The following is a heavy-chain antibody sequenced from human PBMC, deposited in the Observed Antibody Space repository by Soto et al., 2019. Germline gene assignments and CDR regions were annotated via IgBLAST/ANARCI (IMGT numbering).Heavy chain of an antibody. Sequence: QVQLVQSGAEVRKPGASVKLSCKASGYTLTSYHMHWVRQAPGQGLEWMGVIDPTGATISDAKKSQGSLSVTRDTPTSTVSLEVSSLRSDDTAVYYWARGHPGGWNARHYGMDVWGQGTTVTVSS. V-gene: IGHV1-46*01. J-gene: IGHJ6*02. CDR2: IDPTGATI. CDR1: GYTLTSYH. D-gene: IGHD1-1*01. CDR3: ARGHPGGWNARHYGMDV.